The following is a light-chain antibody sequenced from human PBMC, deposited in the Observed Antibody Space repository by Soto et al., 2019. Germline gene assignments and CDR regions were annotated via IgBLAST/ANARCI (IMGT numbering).Light chain of an antibody. CDR2: GAS. Sequence: EIVMTQSPATLSVSPGERATLSCRASQSVSSNLAWYQQKPGQAPRLLIYGASIRATGIPARFSGSGSGTEFTLTISSLQSDDFAAYYCQQYNKWPRTFGQGTKLEIK. CDR1: QSVSSN. CDR3: QQYNKWPRT. V-gene: IGKV3-15*01. J-gene: IGKJ2*01.